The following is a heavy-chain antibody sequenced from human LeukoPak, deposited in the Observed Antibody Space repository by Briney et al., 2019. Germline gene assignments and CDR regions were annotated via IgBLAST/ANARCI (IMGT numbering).Heavy chain of an antibody. V-gene: IGHV3-74*01. Sequence: PGGSLRLSCAASGFTFSNHWMHWVRQAPGKGPVWVSRINSDGNITTYADSVKGRFSISRDNAKNALYLQMNGLRAEDTAMYYCARELSGGSSRHFDYWGQGTLVTVSS. CDR3: ARELSGGSSRHFDY. CDR1: GFTFSNHW. D-gene: IGHD2-15*01. CDR2: INSDGNIT. J-gene: IGHJ4*02.